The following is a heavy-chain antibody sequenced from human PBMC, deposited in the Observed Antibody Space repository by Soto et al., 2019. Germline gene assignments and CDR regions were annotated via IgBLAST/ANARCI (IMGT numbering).Heavy chain of an antibody. J-gene: IGHJ6*02. CDR3: ARDRRYYDSSGYYYDSWYYYYGMDV. V-gene: IGHV3-21*01. CDR2: ISSSSSYI. Sequence: EVQLVESGGGLVKPGGSLRLSCAASGFTFSSYSMNWVRQAPGKGLEWVSSISSSSSYIYYADSVKGRFTISRDNAKNSLYLQMNSLRAEDTAVYYCARDRRYYDSSGYYYDSWYYYYGMDVWGQGTTVTVSS. D-gene: IGHD3-22*01. CDR1: GFTFSSYS.